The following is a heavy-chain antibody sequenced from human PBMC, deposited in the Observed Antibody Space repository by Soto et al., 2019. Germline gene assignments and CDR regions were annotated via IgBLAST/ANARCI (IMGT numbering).Heavy chain of an antibody. CDR2: ISGSGGST. D-gene: IGHD4-4*01. CDR3: AKDRHDYSYYHTWFDP. J-gene: IGHJ5*02. Sequence: GGSLRLSCAASGFTFSSYAMSWVRQAPGKGLEWVSAISGSGGSTYYADSVKGRFTISRDNSKNTLYLQMNSLRAEDTAVYYCAKDRHDYSYYHTWFDPWGQGTLVTVSS. V-gene: IGHV3-23*01. CDR1: GFTFSSYA.